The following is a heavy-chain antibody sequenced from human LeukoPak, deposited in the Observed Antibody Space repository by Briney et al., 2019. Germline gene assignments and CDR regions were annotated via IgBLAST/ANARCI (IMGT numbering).Heavy chain of an antibody. D-gene: IGHD1-26*01. J-gene: IGHJ4*02. Sequence: GGSLRLSCTASGFTFSSYDMHWVRQAPGQGLAWVAIISYDGSNKYYADSVKGRFTISRDYSKNTLYLQMNSLRAEDTAVYYCAKGGWDLVDYWGQGTLVTVSS. CDR3: AKGGWDLVDY. V-gene: IGHV3-30*18. CDR1: GFTFSSYD. CDR2: ISYDGSNK.